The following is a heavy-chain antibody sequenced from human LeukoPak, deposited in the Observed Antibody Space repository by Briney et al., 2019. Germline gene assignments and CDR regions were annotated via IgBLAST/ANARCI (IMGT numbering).Heavy chain of an antibody. Sequence: GSLRLSCVASEFTFIYYWIHWVRQAPGKGLVWVSRINSDGTSTIYADSVKGRFTISRDNAKNTLYLQMNSLKAEDTAVYYCARENGANRRALDVWGPGTRVTVSS. CDR3: ARENGANRRALDV. CDR2: INSDGTST. CDR1: EFTFIYYW. D-gene: IGHD4/OR15-4a*01. J-gene: IGHJ3*01. V-gene: IGHV3-74*01.